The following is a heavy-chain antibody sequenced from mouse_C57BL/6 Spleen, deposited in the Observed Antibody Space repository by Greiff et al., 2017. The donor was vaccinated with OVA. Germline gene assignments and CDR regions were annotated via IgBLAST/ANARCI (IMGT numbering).Heavy chain of an antibody. CDR2: IDPSDSYT. CDR1: GYTFTSYW. Sequence: QVQLQQPGAELVMPGASVKLSCKASGYTFTSYWMHWVKQRPGQGLEWIGEIDPSDSYTNYNQKFKGKSTLTVDKSSSTAYMQRSSLTSEDSAVYYGARYQATSYAMDYWGQGTSVTVSS. V-gene: IGHV1-69*01. J-gene: IGHJ4*01. D-gene: IGHD3-2*02. CDR3: ARYQATSYAMDY.